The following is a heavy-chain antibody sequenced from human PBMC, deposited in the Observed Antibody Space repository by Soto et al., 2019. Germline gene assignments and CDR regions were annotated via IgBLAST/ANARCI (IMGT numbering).Heavy chain of an antibody. D-gene: IGHD5-18*01. V-gene: IGHV3-23*01. CDR1: GITFSNYA. Sequence: PGGSLRLSCAASGITFSNYALSWVRQAPGKGLEWVSGISGSGKSTYYADSVKGRFTISRDNSKNTLSLQMNSLRADDTAVYYCAKEYGGGTSMITSYFDYWGRGTLVTVSS. CDR2: ISGSGKST. CDR3: AKEYGGGTSMITSYFDY. J-gene: IGHJ4*02.